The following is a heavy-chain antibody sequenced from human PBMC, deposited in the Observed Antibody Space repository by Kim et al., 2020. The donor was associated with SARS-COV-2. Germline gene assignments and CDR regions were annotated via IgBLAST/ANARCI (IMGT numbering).Heavy chain of an antibody. CDR3: AKAMHGSYLIPLDP. D-gene: IGHD3-10*01. CDR1: GFTFSASG. J-gene: IGHJ5*02. CDR2: INSIGDST. Sequence: GGSLRLSCAASGFTFSASGMTWVRRAPGEGLECVSGINSIGDSTYYADSVKGRFTISRDNSKNTLFLQMNSLRADDTAIYYCAKAMHGSYLIPLDPWG. V-gene: IGHV3-23*01.